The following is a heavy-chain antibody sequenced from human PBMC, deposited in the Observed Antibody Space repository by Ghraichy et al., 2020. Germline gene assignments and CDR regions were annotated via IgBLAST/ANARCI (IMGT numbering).Heavy chain of an antibody. D-gene: IGHD7-27*01. CDR3: ARGRNWGIDS. CDR2: INSDGSTT. Sequence: GGSLRLSCAASGFIFSSYWMHWVRQAPGKGLVWVSRINSDGSTTTYADSVKGRFTISRDNAKNTLYLEMNSLRAEDTAVYFCARGRNWGIDSWGQGTLVTVSS. CDR1: GFIFSSYW. V-gene: IGHV3-74*01. J-gene: IGHJ5*01.